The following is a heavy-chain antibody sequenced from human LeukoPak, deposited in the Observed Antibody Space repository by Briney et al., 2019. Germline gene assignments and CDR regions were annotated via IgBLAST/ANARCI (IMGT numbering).Heavy chain of an antibody. CDR3: AKAYYGSGSPLDWFDP. V-gene: IGHV3-30*18. CDR1: GFTFSSYG. CDR2: ISYDASNK. D-gene: IGHD3-10*01. J-gene: IGHJ5*02. Sequence: QPGRSLRLSCAASGFTFSSYGMHWVRQAPGKGLEWVAVISYDASNKYYAESVKGRFTISRDNSKNTLYLQMNSLRAEDTAVYYCAKAYYGSGSPLDWFDPWGQGTLVTVSS.